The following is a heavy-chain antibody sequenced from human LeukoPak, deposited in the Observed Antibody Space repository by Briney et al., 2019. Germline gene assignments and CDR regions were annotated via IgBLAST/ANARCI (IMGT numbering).Heavy chain of an antibody. CDR3: ARVIVPYYSSGWSGWFDP. CDR2: IFISGGT. Sequence: SETLSLPCTVSGDSITSGSYYWSWIRQPAGKGLEWIGRIFISGGTNYNPSLRSRVTMSLDTSKNQFSLKLYSVTAADTAVYYCARVIVPYYSSGWSGWFDPWGQGTLVTVSS. CDR1: GDSITSGSYY. V-gene: IGHV4-61*02. D-gene: IGHD6-19*01. J-gene: IGHJ5*02.